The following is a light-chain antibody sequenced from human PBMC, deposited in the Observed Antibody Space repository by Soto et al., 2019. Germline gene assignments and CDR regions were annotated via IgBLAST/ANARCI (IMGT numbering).Light chain of an antibody. CDR2: DNN. V-gene: IGLV1-51*01. CDR1: SSNIGNNY. CDR3: GTWDSSLSAYVV. Sequence: QSALTQPPSVSAAPGQKVTISCSGSSSNIGNNYVSWYQQLPGTAPKLLIYDNNKRPSGIPDRFSGSKSGTSATLGITGLQTGDEADYYCGTWDSSLSAYVVFGGGTKLTDL. J-gene: IGLJ2*01.